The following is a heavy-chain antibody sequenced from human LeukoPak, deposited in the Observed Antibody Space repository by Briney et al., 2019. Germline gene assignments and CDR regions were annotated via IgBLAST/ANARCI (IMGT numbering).Heavy chain of an antibody. J-gene: IGHJ6*02. D-gene: IGHD3-10*01. CDR1: GGSINSGGYY. CDR2: IYYSGST. CDR3: ARERLVGGFGPSSGSPYYYYGMDV. Sequence: PSETLSLTCTVSGGSINSGGYYWSWIRQHPGKGLEWIGYIYYSGSTYYNPSLKSRVTISVDTSKNQFSLKLSSVTAADTAVYYCARERLVGGFGPSSGSPYYYYGMDVWGQGTTVTVSS. V-gene: IGHV4-31*03.